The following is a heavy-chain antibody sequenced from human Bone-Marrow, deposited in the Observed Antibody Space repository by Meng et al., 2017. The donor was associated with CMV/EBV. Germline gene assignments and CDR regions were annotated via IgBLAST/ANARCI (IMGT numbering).Heavy chain of an antibody. CDR2: IYPGDSDT. V-gene: IGHV5-51*01. J-gene: IGHJ4*02. CDR3: ARYETFSGSYYCDY. CDR1: GYSFTNYW. Sequence: GESLKISWEGSGYSFTNYWIGWVRQMPGKGLEWRGIIYPGDSDTRYSPSFQGQVTISADKSISTAYLQWSSLKAPDSAMYYCARYETFSGSYYCDYWGQGTLVTVSS. D-gene: IGHD1-26*01.